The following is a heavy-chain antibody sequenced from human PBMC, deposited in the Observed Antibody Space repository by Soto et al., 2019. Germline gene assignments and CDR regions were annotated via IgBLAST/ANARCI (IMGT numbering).Heavy chain of an antibody. CDR1: GGSISSGGYY. Sequence: SETLSLTCTVSGGSISSGGYYWSWIRQHPGKGLEWIGYIYYSGSTNYNPSLKSRVTISVDTSKNQFSLKLSSVTAADTAVYYCARGLLCSGGSCYSYVMHWFDPWGQGTLVTVSS. CDR2: IYYSGST. D-gene: IGHD2-15*01. V-gene: IGHV4-31*03. J-gene: IGHJ5*02. CDR3: ARGLLCSGGSCYSYVMHWFDP.